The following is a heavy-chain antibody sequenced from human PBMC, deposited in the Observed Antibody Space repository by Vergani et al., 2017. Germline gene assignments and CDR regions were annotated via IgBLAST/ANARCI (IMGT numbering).Heavy chain of an antibody. CDR3: AREKVGYSSGWFDY. Sequence: EVQLLESGGGLVQPGGSLRLSCAVSGFTFSSYAMSWVRQAPGKGLEWVANIKQDGSEKYYVDSVKGSFTISRDNAKNSLDLQMNSLRADDTAVYYCAREKVGYSSGWFDYWGQGTLVTVSS. D-gene: IGHD6-19*01. V-gene: IGHV3-7*03. J-gene: IGHJ5*01. CDR1: GFTFSSYA. CDR2: IKQDGSEK.